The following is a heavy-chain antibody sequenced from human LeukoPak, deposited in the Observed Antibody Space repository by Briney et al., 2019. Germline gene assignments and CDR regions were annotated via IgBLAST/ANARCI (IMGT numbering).Heavy chain of an antibody. J-gene: IGHJ6*02. CDR1: GYTFTSYD. V-gene: IGHV1-8*01. CDR2: MNPNSGNT. CDR3: ARDGSGSSAYYYYGMDV. D-gene: IGHD1-26*01. Sequence: ASVKVSCKASGYTFTSYDINWVRQATGQGLEWMGWMNPNSGNTGYAQKFQGRVTITADKSTSTAYMELSSLRSEDTAVYYCARDGSGSSAYYYYGMDVWGQGTTVTVSS.